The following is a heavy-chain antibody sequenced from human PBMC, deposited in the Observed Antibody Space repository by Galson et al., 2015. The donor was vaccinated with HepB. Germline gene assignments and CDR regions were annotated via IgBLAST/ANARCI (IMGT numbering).Heavy chain of an antibody. J-gene: IGHJ6*02. CDR3: ASLIRVATKQNHYYYYYGMDV. Sequence: SVKVSCKASGYTFTSYAMNWVRQAPGQGLEWMGWINTNTGNPTYAQGFTGRFVFSLDTSVSTAYLQISSLKAEDTAVYYCASLIRVATKQNHYYYYYGMDVWGQGTTVTVSS. V-gene: IGHV7-4-1*02. CDR1: GYTFTSYA. CDR2: INTNTGNP. D-gene: IGHD5-12*01.